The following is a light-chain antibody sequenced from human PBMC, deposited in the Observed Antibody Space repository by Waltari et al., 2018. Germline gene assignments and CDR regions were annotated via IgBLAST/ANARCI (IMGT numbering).Light chain of an antibody. CDR1: QSVGGY. V-gene: IGKV3-11*01. CDR2: DAS. Sequence: EIVLTQSPATLSLSPGEGATLSCRPSQSVGGYLAWYQQKPGQAPRLLIYDASKRAAGIPARFSGSGSGTDFTLTITSLEPEDYALYFCQQRTDSVTFGGGTKVEIK. CDR3: QQRTDSVT. J-gene: IGKJ4*01.